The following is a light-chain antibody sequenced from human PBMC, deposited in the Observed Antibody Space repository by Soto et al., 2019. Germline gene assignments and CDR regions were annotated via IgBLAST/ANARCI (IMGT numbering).Light chain of an antibody. V-gene: IGLV1-44*01. CDR2: SHN. J-gene: IGLJ1*01. CDR1: SSNIGSNT. Sequence: QSVLTQPPSASGTPGQRVTISCSGSSSNIGSNTVNWYQQLPGTAPKLLIYSHNQRPSGVPDRFSVSKSGTSAPLAISGLQSEDEADYYCATWDDSLDGYVFGTGTKLTVL. CDR3: ATWDDSLDGYV.